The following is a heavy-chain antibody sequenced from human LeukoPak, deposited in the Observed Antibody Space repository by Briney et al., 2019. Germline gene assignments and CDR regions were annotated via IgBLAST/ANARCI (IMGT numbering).Heavy chain of an antibody. CDR2: IYYSGST. D-gene: IGHD6-13*01. CDR3: ARAPRYSSSWYSPQGYYYYGTDV. Sequence: SETLSLTCTVSGGSISSYYWSWIRQPPGKGLEWIGYIYYSGSTNYNPSLKSRVTISVDTSKNQFSLKLSSVTAADTAVYYCARAPRYSSSWYSPQGYYYYGTDVWGQGTTVTVSS. CDR1: GGSISSYY. J-gene: IGHJ6*02. V-gene: IGHV4-59*01.